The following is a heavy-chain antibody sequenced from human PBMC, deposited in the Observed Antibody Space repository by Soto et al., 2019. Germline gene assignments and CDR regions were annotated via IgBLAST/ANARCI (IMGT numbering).Heavy chain of an antibody. CDR2: INSDGSST. CDR1: GFTFSSYW. D-gene: IGHD4-17*01. CDR3: ARDPYDYGDYDLDY. J-gene: IGHJ4*02. V-gene: IGHV3-74*01. Sequence: PGGSLRLSCAASGFTFSSYWMHWVRQAPGKGLVWVSRINSDGSSTSYADSVKGRFTISRDNAKNTLYLQMNSLRAEDTFVYFCARDPYDYGDYDLDYWGQGTLVTVSS.